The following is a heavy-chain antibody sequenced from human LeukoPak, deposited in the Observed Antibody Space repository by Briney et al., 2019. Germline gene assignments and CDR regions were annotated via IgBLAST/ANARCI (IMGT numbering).Heavy chain of an antibody. J-gene: IGHJ6*03. CDR3: ARGYGDYYYYYMDV. Sequence: SEALSLTCTVSGGSISSYYWSWIRQPPGKGLEWIGYIYYSGSTNYNPPLKSRVTISVDTSKNQFSLKLSSVTAADTAVYYCARGYGDYYYYYMDVWGKGTTVTISS. D-gene: IGHD4-17*01. CDR1: GGSISSYY. V-gene: IGHV4-59*01. CDR2: IYYSGST.